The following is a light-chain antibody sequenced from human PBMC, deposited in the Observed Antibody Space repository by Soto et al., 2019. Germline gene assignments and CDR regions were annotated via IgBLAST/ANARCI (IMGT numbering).Light chain of an antibody. J-gene: IGLJ1*01. CDR1: SSDVGGYNY. Sequence: QSALTQPASVSGSPGQSITISCTGTSSDVGGYNYVSWYQQHPGKAPKLMLYDVSNRPSGVSNRFSGSKSGNTASLTISGLQAEDEADYYCSSYTSSSTLRVFGTGTKLTVL. CDR2: DVS. V-gene: IGLV2-14*01. CDR3: SSYTSSSTLRV.